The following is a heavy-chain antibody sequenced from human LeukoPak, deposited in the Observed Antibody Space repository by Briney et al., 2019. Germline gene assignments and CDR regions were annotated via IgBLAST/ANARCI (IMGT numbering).Heavy chain of an antibody. CDR1: DFSFNIYD. CDR3: VREWRGIASHFHGMDL. CDR2: LGTNGDT. V-gene: IGHV3-13*01. J-gene: IGHJ6*02. Sequence: GGSLRLCCVASDFSFNIYDMYWVRQAAGRGLEWVSALGTNGDTFYLGSVKGRFTISRENGKNSLYLQMNSLGVDDSAVYYCVREWRGIASHFHGMDLWGQGTTVTVSS. D-gene: IGHD6-6*01.